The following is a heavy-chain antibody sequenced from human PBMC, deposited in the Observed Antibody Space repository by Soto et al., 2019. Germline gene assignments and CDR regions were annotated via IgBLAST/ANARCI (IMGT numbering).Heavy chain of an antibody. D-gene: IGHD5-12*01. V-gene: IGHV1-69*01. J-gene: IGHJ4*02. CDR2: IIPIFGTA. CDR3: ASTFRRDGYHYVALSCDY. CDR1: GGTFSSYA. Sequence: QVQLVQSEAEVKKRESSVKVSCKASGGTFSSYAISWVRQAPGQGLEWMGGIIPIFGTANYAQKFQGRVTITADESTSTAYMELSSLRSEDTAVYYCASTFRRDGYHYVALSCDYWRQGTLVTVSS.